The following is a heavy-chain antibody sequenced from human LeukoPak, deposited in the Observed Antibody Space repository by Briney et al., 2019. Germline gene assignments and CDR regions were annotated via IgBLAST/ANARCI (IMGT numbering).Heavy chain of an antibody. CDR1: GGTFSSYA. Sequence: SVKVSCKASGGTFSSYAISWVRQAPGQGLQWMGRIIPALDRANYAHNFQGRLTITADKSTKTAYMELSSLQSEDTGLYFCARRTDAVDDVFDIWGRGTMLIVSS. V-gene: IGHV1-69*04. CDR2: IIPALDRA. CDR3: ARRTDAVDDVFDI. D-gene: IGHD2-21*01. J-gene: IGHJ3*02.